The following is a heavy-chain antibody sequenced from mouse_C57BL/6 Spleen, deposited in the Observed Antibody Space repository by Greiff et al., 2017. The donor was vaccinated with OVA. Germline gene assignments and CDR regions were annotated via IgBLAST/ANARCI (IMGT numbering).Heavy chain of an antibody. V-gene: IGHV1-26*01. CDR2: INPNNGGT. Sequence: EVKLQQSGPELVKPGASVKISCKASGYTFTDYYMNWVKQSHGKSLEWIGDINPNNGGTSYNQKFKGKATLTVDKSSSTAYMELRSLTSEDSAVYYCARAGYYGSSYEWYFDVWGTGTTVTVSS. D-gene: IGHD1-1*01. J-gene: IGHJ1*03. CDR1: GYTFTDYY. CDR3: ARAGYYGSSYEWYFDV.